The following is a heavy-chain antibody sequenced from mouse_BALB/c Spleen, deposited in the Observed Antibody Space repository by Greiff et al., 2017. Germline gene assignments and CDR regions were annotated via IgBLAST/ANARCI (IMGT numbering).Heavy chain of an antibody. CDR2: ISSGSSTI. J-gene: IGHJ4*01. CDR3: ARRDGYYFYYAMDY. D-gene: IGHD2-3*01. V-gene: IGHV5-17*02. CDR1: GFTFSSFG. Sequence: DVKLVESGGGLVQPGGSRKLSCAASGFTFSSFGMHWVRQAPEKGLEWVAYISSGSSTIYYADTVKGRFTISRDNPKNTLFLQMTSLRSEDTAMYYCARRDGYYFYYAMDYWGQGTSVTVSS.